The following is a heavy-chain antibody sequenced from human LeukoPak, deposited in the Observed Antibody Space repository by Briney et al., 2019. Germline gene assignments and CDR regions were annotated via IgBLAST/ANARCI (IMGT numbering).Heavy chain of an antibody. CDR2: INRSGRA. Sequence: SETLSLTCAVYGGSFSGDYWSWIRQPPGKGLEWIGDINRSGRAVYNTSLKSRVIISVDTSKNQFSLKVNSVTAADTAVYYCARHKIVITMLGVHRWFDPWGQGTLVAVST. D-gene: IGHD3-3*01. CDR1: GGSFSGDY. V-gene: IGHV4-34*01. J-gene: IGHJ5*02. CDR3: ARHKIVITMLGVHRWFDP.